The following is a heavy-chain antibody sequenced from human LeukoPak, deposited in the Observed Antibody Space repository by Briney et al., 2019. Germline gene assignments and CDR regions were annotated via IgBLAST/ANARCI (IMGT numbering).Heavy chain of an antibody. J-gene: IGHJ5*02. D-gene: IGHD1-26*01. Sequence: VASVKVSCRASGYXFTGYYMHWVRQAPGQGLERMGWINPNSGGTSYAQKFQGGVTMTRDTSISTVYMELSRLRSDDTAVYYCARDPSGSYYGWFDPWGQGTLVTVSS. CDR2: INPNSGGT. V-gene: IGHV1-2*02. CDR1: GYXFTGYY. CDR3: ARDPSGSYYGWFDP.